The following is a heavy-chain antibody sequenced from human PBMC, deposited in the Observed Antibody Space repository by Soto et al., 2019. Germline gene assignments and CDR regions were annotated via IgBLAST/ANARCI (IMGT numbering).Heavy chain of an antibody. J-gene: IGHJ4*02. CDR3: AKVTGMVRGVTAFDY. D-gene: IGHD3-10*01. Sequence: EVQLVESGGGLVQPGRSLRLSCAASGFTFDDYAMHWVRQAPGKGLEWVLGVSWNSGSIGYADSVKGRFTISRDNAKNSLYMQMNSLRAEDTALYYCAKVTGMVRGVTAFDYWGQGTLVTVSS. V-gene: IGHV3-9*01. CDR1: GFTFDDYA. CDR2: VSWNSGSI.